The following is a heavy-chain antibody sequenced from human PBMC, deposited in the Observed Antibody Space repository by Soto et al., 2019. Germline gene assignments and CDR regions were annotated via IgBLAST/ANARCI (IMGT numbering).Heavy chain of an antibody. CDR1: GGTFSSYT. CDR3: ARDQSPDYGDSSY. V-gene: IGHV1-69*04. Sequence: SVKVSCKASGGTFSSYTISWVRQAPGQGLEWMGRIIPILGIANYAQKFQGRVTITADKSTSTAYMELSSLRSEDTAVYYCARDQSPDYGDSSYWGQGTLVTVSS. CDR2: IIPILGIA. J-gene: IGHJ4*02. D-gene: IGHD4-17*01.